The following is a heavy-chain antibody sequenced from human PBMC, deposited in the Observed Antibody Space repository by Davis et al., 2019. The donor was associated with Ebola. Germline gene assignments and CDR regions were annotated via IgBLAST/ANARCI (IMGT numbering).Heavy chain of an antibody. CDR2: IKQDGSEK. Sequence: GESLKISCAASGFTFSSYWMSWVRQAPGKGLEWVANIKQDGSEKYYVDSVKGRFTISRDNAKSSLYLQMNSLRTEDTAIYFCAKHGRDYDYWGQGALVTVSS. V-gene: IGHV3-7*01. CDR1: GFTFSSYW. J-gene: IGHJ4*02. CDR3: AKHGRDYDY. D-gene: IGHD1-26*01.